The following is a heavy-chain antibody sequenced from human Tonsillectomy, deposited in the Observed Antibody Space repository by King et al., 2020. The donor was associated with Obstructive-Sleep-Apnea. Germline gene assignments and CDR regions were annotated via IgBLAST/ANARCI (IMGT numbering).Heavy chain of an antibody. D-gene: IGHD2/OR15-2a*01. V-gene: IGHV3-74*01. Sequence: VQLVESGGGLVQPGGSLRLSCAASGFTFSSYWMHWVRQARGKGLVGVSRINRDGSDTKYAGVGGGRFTISRDNAKNTLYLQMNSLRAEDTAVFYCARGPLSLHESHDKDFDFWGQGTLVTVS. CDR1: GFTFSSYW. J-gene: IGHJ4*02. CDR3: ARGPLSLHESHDKDFDF. CDR2: INRDGSDT.